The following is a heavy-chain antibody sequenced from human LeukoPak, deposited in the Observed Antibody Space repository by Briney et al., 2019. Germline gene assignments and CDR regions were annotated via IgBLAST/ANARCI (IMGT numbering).Heavy chain of an antibody. J-gene: IGHJ4*02. CDR2: ISAYNGNT. CDR3: ARDDDILTGYNYFDY. V-gene: IGHV1-18*01. D-gene: IGHD3-9*01. Sequence: ASVKVSCKASGYTFTRYGISWVRQAPGQELEWMGWISAYNGNTNYAQKLQGRVTMTTDTSTSTAYMELRSLRSDDTAVYYCARDDDILTGYNYFDYWGLGTLVTVSS. CDR1: GYTFTRYG.